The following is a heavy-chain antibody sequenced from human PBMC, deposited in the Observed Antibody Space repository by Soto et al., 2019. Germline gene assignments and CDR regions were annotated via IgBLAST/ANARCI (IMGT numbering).Heavy chain of an antibody. V-gene: IGHV3-13*01. CDR1: GFTFNTHD. D-gene: IGHD2-21*01. CDR3: VRESCGGCRCYAYLXV. CDR2: IDPTGNT. Sequence: GGSLRLSCVASGFTFNTHDMHWVRQITGKGLEWVSGIDPTGNTNYPGSLKGRFIISRENAKNSLYLQMYSLSVEDTAVYYCVRESCGGCRCYAYLXVWGQGTTVTVSS. J-gene: IGHJ6*02.